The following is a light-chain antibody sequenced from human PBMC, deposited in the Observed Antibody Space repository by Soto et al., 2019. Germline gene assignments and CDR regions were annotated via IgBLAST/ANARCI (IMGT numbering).Light chain of an antibody. CDR1: ENVKNR. CDR2: DAF. Sequence: EKVMTQSPATLSVSPGERATLSCRASENVKNRLAWYQQKPGQAPRLLIYDAFTRATGIPARFSGSVSGTEFTLTISSLQSEDFAVYYCQQYDDWPLTLGGGTKVEIK. CDR3: QQYDDWPLT. V-gene: IGKV3-15*01. J-gene: IGKJ4*01.